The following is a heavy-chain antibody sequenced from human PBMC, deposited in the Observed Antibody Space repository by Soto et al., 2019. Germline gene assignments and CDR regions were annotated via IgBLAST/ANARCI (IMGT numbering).Heavy chain of an antibody. V-gene: IGHV4-39*01. CDR1: GGSISSSSYY. CDR3: ARHQTLRCFYSYYNMDV. J-gene: IGHJ6*03. D-gene: IGHD3-16*01. CDR2: IHYSGST. Sequence: QLQLQGSGPGLVKPSETLSLTCTVSGGSISSSSYYWGWIRQTPGKGLEWIGTIHYSGSTYYNPSLKSRVTISSETSKNQFSRKRSSVTAANTAVYYCARHQTLRCFYSYYNMDVWGKGTTDTVSS.